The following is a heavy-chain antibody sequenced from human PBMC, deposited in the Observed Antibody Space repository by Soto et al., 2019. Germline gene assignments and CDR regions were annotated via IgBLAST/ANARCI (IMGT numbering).Heavy chain of an antibody. V-gene: IGHV3-23*01. CDR1: GFSISSYA. Sequence: GGSLRLSCVASGFSISSYAMNWVRQVPGKGLEGVSCFCCPADATYYEHSVKGRFTISRDSSKNTLYLQMSSLKAEDTAVYYCARRPDAXDVWGQGTMVTVS. CDR2: FCCPADAT. J-gene: IGHJ3*01. CDR3: ARRPDAXDV.